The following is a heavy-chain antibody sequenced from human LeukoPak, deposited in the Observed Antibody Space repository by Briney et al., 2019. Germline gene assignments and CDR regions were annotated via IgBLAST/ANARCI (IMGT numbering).Heavy chain of an antibody. CDR3: ASTRRSGTYLEAFDI. J-gene: IGHJ3*02. CDR2: IYYSGST. V-gene: IGHV4-39*01. Sequence: SETLSLTCSVSGDSIRSSSYYWGWIRQPPGKGLEWIGSIYYSGSTYYSPSLKNRATISVDTSKNQFSLKLTSVTAADTAVFYCASTRRSGTYLEAFDIWGQGTMVTISS. CDR1: GDSIRSSSYY. D-gene: IGHD1-26*01.